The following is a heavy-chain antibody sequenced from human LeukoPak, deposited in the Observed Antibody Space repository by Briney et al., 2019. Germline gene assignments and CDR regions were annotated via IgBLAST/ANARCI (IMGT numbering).Heavy chain of an antibody. Sequence: GGSLRLSCAASGFTFSSYSMNWVRQAPGKGLEWVSSISSSSSYIYYADSVKGRFTISRDNAKNSLYLQMNSLRAEDTAVYYCARDPAAAGNPDYWGQGTLVTVSS. CDR1: GFTFSSYS. J-gene: IGHJ4*02. CDR3: ARDPAAAGNPDY. CDR2: ISSSSSYI. V-gene: IGHV3-21*01. D-gene: IGHD6-13*01.